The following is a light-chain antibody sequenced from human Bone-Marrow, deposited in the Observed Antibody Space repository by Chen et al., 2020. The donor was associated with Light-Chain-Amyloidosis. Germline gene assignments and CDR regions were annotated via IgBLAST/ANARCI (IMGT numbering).Light chain of an antibody. CDR3: SSYTITNTLV. CDR1: SSDVGGDNH. CDR2: EVT. J-gene: IGLJ1*01. Sequence: QSALTQPASVSGPPGQSITFPCTGTSSDVGGDNHVSWYQQHPDKAPKLMIYEVTNRPSWVPDRFSGSKSDNTASLTISELQTEDEADYFCSSYTITNTLVFGSGTRVTVL. V-gene: IGLV2-14*01.